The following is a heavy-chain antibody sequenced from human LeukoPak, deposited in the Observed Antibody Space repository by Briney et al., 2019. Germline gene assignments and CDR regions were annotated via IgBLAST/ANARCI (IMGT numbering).Heavy chain of an antibody. CDR1: GFTFSYYS. CDR3: ARVTGTGHFDY. CDR2: ISSSSTI. V-gene: IGHV3-48*02. D-gene: IGHD1-1*01. Sequence: PGGSLRLSCAASGFTFSYYSMKWVRQAPGKGLEWVSYISSSSTIYYADSVKGRFTISRDNAKNSLYLQMNSLRDKDTAVYYCARVTGTGHFDYWGQGTLVTVSS. J-gene: IGHJ4*02.